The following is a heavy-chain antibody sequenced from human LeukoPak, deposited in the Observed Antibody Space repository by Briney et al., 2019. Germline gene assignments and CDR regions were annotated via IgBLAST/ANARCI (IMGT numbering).Heavy chain of an antibody. CDR3: ARVSHYGGNSRTLDYYYGMDV. J-gene: IGHJ6*02. D-gene: IGHD4-23*01. CDR2: ISAYNGNT. CDR1: GYTFTSYG. V-gene: IGHV1-18*01. Sequence: GASVKVSCKASGYTFTSYGISWVRQAPGQGLEWMGWISAYNGNTNYAQKLQGRVTMTTDTSTSTAYMELRSLRSDDTAVYYCARVSHYGGNSRTLDYYYGMDVWGQGTTVTVSS.